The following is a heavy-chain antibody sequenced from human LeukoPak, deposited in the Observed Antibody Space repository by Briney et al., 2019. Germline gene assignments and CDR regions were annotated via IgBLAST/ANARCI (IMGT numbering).Heavy chain of an antibody. CDR2: IKQDGSEK. CDR1: GFTFSSYW. D-gene: IGHD4-17*01. J-gene: IGHJ4*02. CDR3: ARCLWDGDSPFDY. V-gene: IGHV3-7*03. Sequence: GGSLRLSCAASGFTFSSYWMSWVRQAPGKGLEWVANIKQDGSEKYYVGSVKGRFTISKDNAKNSLFLQMNSLRAEDTAFYYCARCLWDGDSPFDYWGQGTLVTVSS.